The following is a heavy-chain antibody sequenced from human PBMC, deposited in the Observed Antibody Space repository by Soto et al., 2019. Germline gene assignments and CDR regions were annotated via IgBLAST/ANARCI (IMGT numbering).Heavy chain of an antibody. CDR3: ARDVSFVVVAATLDY. V-gene: IGHV3-30-3*01. CDR2: ISYDGSNK. Sequence: QVQLVESGGGVVQPGRSLRLSCAASGFTFSSYAMHWVRQAPGKGLEWVAVISYDGSNKYYADSVKGRFTISRDISKNTPYLQMNSLRADDTAVYYCARDVSFVVVAATLDYWGQGTLVTVSS. J-gene: IGHJ4*02. CDR1: GFTFSSYA. D-gene: IGHD2-15*01.